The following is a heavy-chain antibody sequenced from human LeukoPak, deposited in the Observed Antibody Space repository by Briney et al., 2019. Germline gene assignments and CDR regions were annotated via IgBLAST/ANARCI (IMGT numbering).Heavy chain of an antibody. J-gene: IGHJ4*02. CDR2: ISWNSGSI. D-gene: IGHD3-10*01. Sequence: PGRSLRLSCAASGFTFDDYAMHWVRQAPGKGLEWVPGISWNSGSIGYADSVKGRFTISRDNAKNSLYLQMNSLRAEDTALYYCAKDIMRGVTVYYFDYWGQGTPVTVSS. V-gene: IGHV3-9*01. CDR3: AKDIMRGVTVYYFDY. CDR1: GFTFDDYA.